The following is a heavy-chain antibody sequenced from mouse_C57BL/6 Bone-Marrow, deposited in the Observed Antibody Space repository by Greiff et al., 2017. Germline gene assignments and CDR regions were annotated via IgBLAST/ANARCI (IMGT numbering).Heavy chain of an antibody. J-gene: IGHJ4*01. CDR2: MHPNGGSP. Sequence: QVQLQQPGAELVKPGASVKLSCKASGYTFTNYWMHWVKQRPGQGLEWIGMMHPNGGSPDYNEKFKSEATVSVDKSSRTAYMELSSLTSEDSAVYDCAKSYDYDDCTMDYWGQGTSVTVSS. D-gene: IGHD2-4*01. V-gene: IGHV1-64*01. CDR3: AKSYDYDDCTMDY. CDR1: GYTFTNYW.